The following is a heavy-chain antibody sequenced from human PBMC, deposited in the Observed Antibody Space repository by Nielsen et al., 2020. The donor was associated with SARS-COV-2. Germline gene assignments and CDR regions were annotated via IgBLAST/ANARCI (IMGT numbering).Heavy chain of an antibody. D-gene: IGHD3-9*01. CDR2: ISGSGGST. CDR1: GFTFSSYA. V-gene: IGHV3-23*01. CDR3: ARGVGDILTGYYIGSDY. J-gene: IGHJ4*02. Sequence: GGSLRLSCAASGFTFSSYAMSWVRQAPGKGLEWVSAISGSGGSTYYADSVKGRFTISRDNSKNTLYLQMNSLRAEDTAVYYCARGVGDILTGYYIGSDYWGQGTLVTVSS.